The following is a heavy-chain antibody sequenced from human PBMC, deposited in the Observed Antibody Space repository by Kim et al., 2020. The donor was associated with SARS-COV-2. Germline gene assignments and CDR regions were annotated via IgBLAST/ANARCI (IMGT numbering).Heavy chain of an antibody. CDR1: GGSISSSSYY. V-gene: IGHV4-39*01. CDR2: IYYSGST. CDR3: ARLSGYYGSGSYYYFD. D-gene: IGHD3-10*01. Sequence: SETLSLTCTVSGGSISSSSYYWGWIRQPPGKGLEWIGSIYYSGSTYYNPSLKSRVTISVDTSKNQFSLKLSSVTAADTAVYYCARLSGYYGSGSYYYFD. J-gene: IGHJ4*01.